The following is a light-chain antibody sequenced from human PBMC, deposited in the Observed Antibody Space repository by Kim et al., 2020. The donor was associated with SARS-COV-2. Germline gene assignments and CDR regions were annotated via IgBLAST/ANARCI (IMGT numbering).Light chain of an antibody. V-gene: IGKV4-1*01. CDR1: QSVLYDSNNKNY. Sequence: ATINCKSSQSVLYDSNNKNYLSWYQQKPGQPPKLLIYWASTRESGVPGRFSGSGSGTDFTLTISSLQAEDVAVYYCQQFVTTPLTFGGGTKVDIK. CDR2: WAS. J-gene: IGKJ4*01. CDR3: QQFVTTPLT.